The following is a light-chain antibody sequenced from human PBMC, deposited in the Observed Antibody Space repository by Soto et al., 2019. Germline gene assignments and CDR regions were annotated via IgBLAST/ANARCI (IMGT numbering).Light chain of an antibody. CDR2: EVT. Sequence: QSALTQPASVSGSPGQSISISCTGSSSDVGGYNYVSWYQQHPGKVPKLLIYEVTNRPSGVSNRFSGSKSGNTASLTISGLQAEDEADYYCNSYVSGSTPLFGGGTKLTVL. CDR3: NSYVSGSTPL. V-gene: IGLV2-14*01. CDR1: SSDVGGYNY. J-gene: IGLJ2*01.